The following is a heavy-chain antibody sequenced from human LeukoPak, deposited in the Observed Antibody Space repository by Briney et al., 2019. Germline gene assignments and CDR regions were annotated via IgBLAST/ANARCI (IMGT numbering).Heavy chain of an antibody. J-gene: IGHJ4*02. CDR3: ARESNWLFNF. Sequence: PGGSLRLSCAASGFIFKKYWMNCVRQVPGKGLECLANIKEDGSETYYADSVKGRFTISRDNPKNLLFLQINSLRADDTAVYYCARESNWLFNFWGQGSLVTVSS. V-gene: IGHV3-7*01. D-gene: IGHD3-22*01. CDR1: GFIFKKYW. CDR2: IKEDGSET.